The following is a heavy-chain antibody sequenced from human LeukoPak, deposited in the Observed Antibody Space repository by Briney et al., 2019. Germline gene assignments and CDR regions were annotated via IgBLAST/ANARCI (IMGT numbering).Heavy chain of an antibody. CDR2: IYYSGST. Sequence: SQTLSLTCTVSGGSISSGGYYWSWIRQHPGKGLEWIGYIYYSGSTYYNPSLKSRVTISVDTSKNQFSLKLSSVTAADTAVYYCARSITMVRGRYYGMDVWGQGTTVTVSS. V-gene: IGHV4-31*03. CDR3: ARSITMVRGRYYGMDV. CDR1: GGSISSGGYY. J-gene: IGHJ6*02. D-gene: IGHD3-10*01.